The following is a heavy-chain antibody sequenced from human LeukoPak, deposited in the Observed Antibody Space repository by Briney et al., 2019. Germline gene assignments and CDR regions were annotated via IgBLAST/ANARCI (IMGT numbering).Heavy chain of an antibody. Sequence: SETLSLTCTVSGGSISSYYWSWIRQPAGKGLEWIGRIYTSGSTNYNPSLKSRVTMSVDTSKNQFSLKLSSVTAADTAVYYCARDYDSGGRTTDAFDIWGQGTMVTVSS. CDR2: IYTSGST. J-gene: IGHJ3*02. D-gene: IGHD3-22*01. CDR3: ARDYDSGGRTTDAFDI. CDR1: GGSISSYY. V-gene: IGHV4-4*07.